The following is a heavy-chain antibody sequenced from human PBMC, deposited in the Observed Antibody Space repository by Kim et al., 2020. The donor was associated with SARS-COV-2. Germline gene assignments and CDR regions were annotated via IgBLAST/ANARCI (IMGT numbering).Heavy chain of an antibody. D-gene: IGHD1-26*01. CDR1: GGSFSGYY. Sequence: SETLSLTCAVYGGSFSGYYWSWIRQPPGKGLEWIGEINHSGSTNYNPSLKSRVTISVDTSKNQFSLKLSSVTAADTAVYYCATVGATNWFDPWGQGTLVTVSS. CDR3: ATVGATNWFDP. V-gene: IGHV4-34*01. J-gene: IGHJ5*02. CDR2: INHSGST.